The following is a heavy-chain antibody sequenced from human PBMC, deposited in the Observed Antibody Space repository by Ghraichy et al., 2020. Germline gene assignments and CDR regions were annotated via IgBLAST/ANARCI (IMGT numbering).Heavy chain of an antibody. Sequence: GGSLRLSCTVSGFTVSSNYMSWVRQAPGKGLEWVSVIYSGGSTNYADSVKGRFTISRDNSKNTLYLQMNSLSAEDTAVYYCASADFWSGYYGLDYWGQGTLVIVSS. CDR2: IYSGGST. V-gene: IGHV3-53*01. J-gene: IGHJ4*02. CDR1: GFTVSSNY. D-gene: IGHD3-3*01. CDR3: ASADFWSGYYGLDY.